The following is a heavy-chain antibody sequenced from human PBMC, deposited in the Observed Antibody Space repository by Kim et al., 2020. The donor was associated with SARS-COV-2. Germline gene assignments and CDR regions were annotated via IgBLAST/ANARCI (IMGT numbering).Heavy chain of an antibody. J-gene: IGHJ4*02. V-gene: IGHV1-46*01. D-gene: IGHD4-17*01. CDR3: ARSPEHYGDYGMGY. Sequence: QNFQGRVTMTRDTSTSPVYMELSSLRSEDTAVYYCARSPEHYGDYGMGYWGQGTLVTVSS.